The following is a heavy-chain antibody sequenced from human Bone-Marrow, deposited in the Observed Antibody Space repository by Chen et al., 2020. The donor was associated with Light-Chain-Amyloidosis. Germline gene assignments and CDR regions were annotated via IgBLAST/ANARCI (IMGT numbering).Heavy chain of an antibody. CDR3: SKDRGAEYGVGHDNYGMDG. J-gene: IGHJ6*02. D-gene: IGHD1-1*01. Sequence: EVQLVESGGDLVQPGGSLRLSCAASGFTFSTYWMHWVRQAPGKGLVWVARMNSAGSGTSYADSVKGRFIISRDNAQNSLYLQLNNLRVEDTALYYCSKDRGAEYGVGHDNYGMDGWGQGTTVTVSS. CDR2: MNSAGSGT. CDR1: GFTFSTYW. V-gene: IGHV3-74*01.